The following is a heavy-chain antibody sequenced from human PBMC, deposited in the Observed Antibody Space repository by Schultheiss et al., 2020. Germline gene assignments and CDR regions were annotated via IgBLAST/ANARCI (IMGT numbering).Heavy chain of an antibody. V-gene: IGHV3-30*02. J-gene: IGHJ4*02. Sequence: GGSLRLSCAASGFTFSSYGMHWVRQAPGKGLEWVAVIWYDGSNKYYADSVKGRFTISRDNSKNTLYLQMNSLRAEDTAVYYCAKDGRGVTTLFDYWGQGTLVTVSS. D-gene: IGHD2-21*02. CDR2: IWYDGSNK. CDR3: AKDGRGVTTLFDY. CDR1: GFTFSSYG.